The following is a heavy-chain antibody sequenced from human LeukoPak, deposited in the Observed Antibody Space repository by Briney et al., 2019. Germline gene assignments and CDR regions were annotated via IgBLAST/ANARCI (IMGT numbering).Heavy chain of an antibody. V-gene: IGHV4-34*01. D-gene: IGHD3-3*01. CDR3: AGGSSYDFWSGYCY. CDR2: INHSGST. Sequence: SETLSLTCAVYGGSFSGYYWSWIRQPPGKGLEWIGEINHSGSTNYNPSLKSRVTISVDTSKNQFSLKLSSVTAADTAVYYCAGGSSYDFWSGYCYWGQGTLVTVSS. J-gene: IGHJ4*02. CDR1: GGSFSGYY.